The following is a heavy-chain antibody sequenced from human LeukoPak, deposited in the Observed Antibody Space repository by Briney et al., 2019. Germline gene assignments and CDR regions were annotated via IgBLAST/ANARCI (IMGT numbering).Heavy chain of an antibody. CDR2: MNPNSGNT. J-gene: IGHJ6*02. CDR1: GYTFTGYD. D-gene: IGHD2/OR15-2a*01. Sequence: GASVKVSCKASGYTFTGYDINWVRQATGQGLEWMGWMNPNSGNTGYAQKFQGRVTMTRNTSISTAYMELSSLRSEDTAVYYCATAIVAPPRYGMDVWGQGTPVTVSS. V-gene: IGHV1-8*01. CDR3: ATAIVAPPRYGMDV.